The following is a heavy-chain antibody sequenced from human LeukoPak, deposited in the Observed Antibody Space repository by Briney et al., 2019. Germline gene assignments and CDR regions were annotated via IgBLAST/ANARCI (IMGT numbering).Heavy chain of an antibody. J-gene: IGHJ4*02. CDR2: IKQDGSEK. Sequence: GGSLRLSCAASGFTFSSYWMSWVRQAPGKGLEWVANIKQDGSEKYYVDSVKGRFTISRDNAKNSLYLQMNSLRAEDTAVYYCARDVRISTVPFDYWGQGTLVTVSS. CDR3: ARDVRISTVPFDY. V-gene: IGHV3-7*01. D-gene: IGHD3-10*02. CDR1: GFTFSSYW.